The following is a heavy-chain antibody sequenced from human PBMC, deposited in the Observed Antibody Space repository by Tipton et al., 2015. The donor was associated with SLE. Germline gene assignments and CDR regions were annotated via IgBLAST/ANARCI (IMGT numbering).Heavy chain of an antibody. V-gene: IGHV4-34*01. CDR3: ARPTAYEPGGFDL. Sequence: TLSLTCTVSGGSISSYYWSWIRQPPGKGLEWIGEINHSGSTNYNPSLKSRVTISVDTSKNQFSLKLSSVTAADTAVYYCARPTAYEPGGFDLWGRGTLVTVSS. D-gene: IGHD3-3*01. CDR2: INHSGST. CDR1: GGSISSYY. J-gene: IGHJ2*01.